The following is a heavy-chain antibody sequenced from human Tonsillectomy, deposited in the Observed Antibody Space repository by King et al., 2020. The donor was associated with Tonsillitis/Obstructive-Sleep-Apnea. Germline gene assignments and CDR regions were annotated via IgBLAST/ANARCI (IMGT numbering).Heavy chain of an antibody. CDR2: ISYDGSNT. V-gene: IGHV3-30*04. CDR3: AREGIYDSSGYADAFDI. Sequence: VQLVQSGGGVVQPGRSLRLSCAASGFIFSSYAIHWVRQAPGKGLEWVAVISYDGSNTYYADSVKGRFTISGDNSKNTLDLQMNSLRAEDTAVYYCAREGIYDSSGYADAFDIWGQGTMVTVSS. D-gene: IGHD3-22*01. CDR1: GFIFSSYA. J-gene: IGHJ3*02.